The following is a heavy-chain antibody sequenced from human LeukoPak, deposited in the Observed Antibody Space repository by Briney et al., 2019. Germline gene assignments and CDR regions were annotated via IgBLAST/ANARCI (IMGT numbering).Heavy chain of an antibody. Sequence: GASVKVSCKASGYTFTSYGISWVRQAPGQGLEWMGRIIPILGIANYAQKFQGRVTITADKSTSTAYMELSSLRSEDTAVYYCARDIDSSGPQGDYWGQGTLVTVSS. V-gene: IGHV1-69*04. D-gene: IGHD3-22*01. CDR3: ARDIDSSGPQGDY. CDR2: IIPILGIA. J-gene: IGHJ4*02. CDR1: GYTFTSYG.